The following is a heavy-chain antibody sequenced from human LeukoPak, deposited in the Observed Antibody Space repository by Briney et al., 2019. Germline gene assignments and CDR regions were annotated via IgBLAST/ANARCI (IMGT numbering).Heavy chain of an antibody. J-gene: IGHJ3*02. CDR3: ARGAHYYDSSGRIGWGGFDI. Sequence: ASVKVSCKASGYTFTGYYIHWVRQAPGQGLEWMGWINPDSGGTNYAQKFQGRVTMTRDTSISTAYMELSRLRSDDTAVYYCARGAHYYDSSGRIGWGGFDIWGQGTMVTVSS. D-gene: IGHD3-22*01. CDR1: GYTFTGYY. V-gene: IGHV1-2*02. CDR2: INPDSGGT.